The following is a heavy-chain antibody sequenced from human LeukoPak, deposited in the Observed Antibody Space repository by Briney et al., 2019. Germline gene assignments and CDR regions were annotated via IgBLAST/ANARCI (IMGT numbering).Heavy chain of an antibody. Sequence: SLRLSCAASGFTFDDYAMYWVRQAPGKGLEWVSGISWNSVNIGYADSVKGRFTISRDNDKNSLYLQMNSLRTEDTALYYCARDRWCSGGSCFSVYEYWGQGTLVTVSS. CDR3: ARDRWCSGGSCFSVYEY. CDR2: ISWNSVNI. D-gene: IGHD2-15*01. V-gene: IGHV3-9*01. J-gene: IGHJ4*02. CDR1: GFTFDDYA.